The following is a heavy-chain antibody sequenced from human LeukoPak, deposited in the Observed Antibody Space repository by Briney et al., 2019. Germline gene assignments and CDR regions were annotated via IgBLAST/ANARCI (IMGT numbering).Heavy chain of an antibody. D-gene: IGHD1-26*01. Sequence: SETLSLTCTVSGGSISSSSYYWGWIRQPPGKGLEWIGSIYYSGTTYYNPSLKSRVTISVDTSKNQFSLTLTSLTAADTAVYYCARPKVGATRGFDYWGQGTLVTVSS. CDR3: ARPKVGATRGFDY. J-gene: IGHJ4*02. V-gene: IGHV4-39*01. CDR1: GGSISSSSYY. CDR2: IYYSGTT.